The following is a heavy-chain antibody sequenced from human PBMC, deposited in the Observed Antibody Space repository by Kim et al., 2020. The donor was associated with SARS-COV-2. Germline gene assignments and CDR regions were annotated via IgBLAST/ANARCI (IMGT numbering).Heavy chain of an antibody. CDR2: IHGGGTST. Sequence: GGSLRLSCAASGFTFSSYAMTWVRQAPGKGLEWVSAIHGGGTSTYYADSGKGRFTISRDNSKNTLYLQMNSLRAEDTAVYYCAKEGALSGSGTYYTPDYGMDVWGQGTTVTVSS. J-gene: IGHJ6*02. D-gene: IGHD3-10*01. CDR3: AKEGALSGSGTYYTPDYGMDV. V-gene: IGHV3-23*03. CDR1: GFTFSSYA.